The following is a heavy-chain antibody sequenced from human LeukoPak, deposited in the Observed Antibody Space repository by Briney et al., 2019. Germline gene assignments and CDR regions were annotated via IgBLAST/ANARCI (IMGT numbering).Heavy chain of an antibody. CDR3: ARGGSGWYGYYYYGMDV. Sequence: GASVKVSCTASGGTFSSYAISWVRQAPGQGLEWMGGIIPIFGTANYAQKFQGRVTITADESTSTAYMELSSLRSEDTAVYYCARGGSGWYGYYYYGMDVWGQGTTVTVSS. D-gene: IGHD6-19*01. J-gene: IGHJ6*02. CDR2: IIPIFGTA. CDR1: GGTFSSYA. V-gene: IGHV1-69*13.